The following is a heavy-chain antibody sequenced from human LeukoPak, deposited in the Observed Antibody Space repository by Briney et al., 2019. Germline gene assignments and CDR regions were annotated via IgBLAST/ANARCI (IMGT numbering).Heavy chain of an antibody. CDR1: GFTFSSYA. D-gene: IGHD3-10*01. V-gene: IGHV3-23*01. J-gene: IGHJ4*02. CDR3: AKDAPYYYGSGSYFPGSFDY. CDR2: ISGSGGST. Sequence: GGSLRLSCAASGFTFSSYAMSWVRQAPGKGLERVSAISGSGGSTYYADSVKGRFTISRDNSKNTLYLQMNSLRAEDTAVYYCAKDAPYYYGSGSYFPGSFDYWGQGTLVTVSS.